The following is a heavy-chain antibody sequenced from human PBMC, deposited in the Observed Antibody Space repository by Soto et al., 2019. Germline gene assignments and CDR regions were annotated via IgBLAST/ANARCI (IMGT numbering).Heavy chain of an antibody. V-gene: IGHV1-69*06. D-gene: IGHD1-1*01. CDR2: IMPTFGSA. J-gene: IGHJ4*02. Sequence: VASVKVSCKASGGTFSSHGIAWVRQVPGQGLEWLGGIMPTFGSATYAPKFQGRVTISADKSTTTAYMELRSLRSEDTAVYYCATERSAQYFDYWGQGTLVTVSS. CDR1: GGTFSSHG. CDR3: ATERSAQYFDY.